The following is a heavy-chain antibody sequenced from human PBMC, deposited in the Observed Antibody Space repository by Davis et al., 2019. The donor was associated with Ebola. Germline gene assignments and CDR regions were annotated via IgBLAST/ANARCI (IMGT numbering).Heavy chain of an antibody. D-gene: IGHD3-16*01. Sequence: SGPTLVKPTQTLTLTCTFSGFSLSTSGAGVGWIRQPPGKALEWLALLYWDDDKRYSPSLKSRLTITKDTSKNQVVLTMTHMDPVDTATYYCAHSGGHNWFDPWGQGILVTVSS. CDR3: AHSGGHNWFDP. CDR2: LYWDDDK. J-gene: IGHJ5*02. V-gene: IGHV2-5*02. CDR1: GFSLSTSGAG.